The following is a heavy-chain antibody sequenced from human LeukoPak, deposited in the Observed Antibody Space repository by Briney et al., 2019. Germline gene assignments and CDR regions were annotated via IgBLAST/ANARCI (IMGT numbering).Heavy chain of an antibody. V-gene: IGHV1-46*01. CDR2: INPSGGST. CDR3: ARQERDYYDSSGHFDY. Sequence: ASVKVSCKASGYTFTSYYMHWVRQAPGQGLEWMGIINPSGGSTSYAQKFQGRVTMTRDTSISTAYMELSRLRSDDTAVYYCARQERDYYDSSGHFDYWGQGTLVTVSS. D-gene: IGHD3-22*01. CDR1: GYTFTSYY. J-gene: IGHJ4*02.